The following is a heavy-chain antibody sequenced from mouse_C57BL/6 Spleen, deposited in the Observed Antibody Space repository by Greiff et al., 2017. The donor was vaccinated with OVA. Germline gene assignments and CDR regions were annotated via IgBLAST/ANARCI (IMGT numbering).Heavy chain of an antibody. CDR3: ARDTTVVGWYFDV. Sequence: VQLQESGAELVRPGASVKLSCKASGYTFTDYYINWVKQRPGQGLEWIARIYPGSGNTYYNAKFKGKATLTAEKSSSTAYMQLSSLTSEDSAVDFCARDTTVVGWYFDVWGTGTTVTVSS. CDR2: IYPGSGNT. V-gene: IGHV1-76*01. CDR1: GYTFTDYY. D-gene: IGHD1-1*01. J-gene: IGHJ1*03.